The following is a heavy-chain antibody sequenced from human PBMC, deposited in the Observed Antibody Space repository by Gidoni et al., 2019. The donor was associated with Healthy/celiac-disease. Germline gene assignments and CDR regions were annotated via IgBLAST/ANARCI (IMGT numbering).Heavy chain of an antibody. Sequence: EEQLLESGGGLVQPGGPMRLYFSASGFTFSSSAMSWVSQAPGKGREWVSVISGSGGSTYYADSVKGRFTISRDNSKNTLYLQMNSLRAEDTAVYYCAKDRFPDDYFSTRSIIDYWGQGTLVTVSS. V-gene: IGHV3-23*01. D-gene: IGHD2-2*01. CDR2: ISGSGGST. CDR1: GFTFSSSA. J-gene: IGHJ4*02. CDR3: AKDRFPDDYFSTRSIIDY.